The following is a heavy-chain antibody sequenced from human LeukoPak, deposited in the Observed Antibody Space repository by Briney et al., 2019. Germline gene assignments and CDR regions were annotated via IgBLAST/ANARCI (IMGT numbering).Heavy chain of an antibody. CDR3: ARAWDSSGYYYDLGAFDI. V-gene: IGHV4-30-2*01. D-gene: IGHD3-22*01. CDR1: GGSISSGGYS. J-gene: IGHJ3*02. CDR2: IHHSGST. Sequence: SQTLSLTCAVSGGSISSGGYSWSWIRQPPGKGLEWIGYIHHSGSTYYNPSLKSRVTISVDRSKNQFSLKLSSVTAADTAVYYCARAWDSSGYYYDLGAFDIWGQGTMVTVSS.